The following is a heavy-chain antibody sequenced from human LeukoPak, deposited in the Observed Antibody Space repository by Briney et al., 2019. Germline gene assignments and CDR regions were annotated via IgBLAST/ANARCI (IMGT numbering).Heavy chain of an antibody. J-gene: IGHJ6*02. D-gene: IGHD3-10*01. CDR3: ARDRTYYYGSGSYFYYGMDV. CDR1: GGSISSYY. Sequence: SETLSLTCTVSGGSISSYYWSWIQQPPGKGLEWIGYIYYSASTNYNPSLKSRVTISVDTSKNQFSLKLSSVTAADTAVYYCARDRTYYYGSGSYFYYGMDVWGQGTTVTVSS. V-gene: IGHV4-59*01. CDR2: IYYSAST.